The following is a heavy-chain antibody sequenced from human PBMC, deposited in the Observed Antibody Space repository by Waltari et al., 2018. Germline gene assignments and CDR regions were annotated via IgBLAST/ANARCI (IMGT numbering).Heavy chain of an antibody. Sequence: QVQLQQWGAGLLKPSETLSLTCAVYGGSFSGYYWSWIRQPPGKGLEWIGEINHSGSTNYNPSLKSRVTISVDTSKNQFSLKLISVTAADTAVYYCARHPKVLAARPRGPFDPWGQGTLVTVSS. J-gene: IGHJ5*02. D-gene: IGHD6-6*01. CDR2: INHSGST. V-gene: IGHV4-34*01. CDR1: GGSFSGYY. CDR3: ARHPKVLAARPRGPFDP.